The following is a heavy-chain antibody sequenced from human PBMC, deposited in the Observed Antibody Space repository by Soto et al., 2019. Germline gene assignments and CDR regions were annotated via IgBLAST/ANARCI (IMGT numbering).Heavy chain of an antibody. CDR1: GGSVSSGSYY. J-gene: IGHJ4*02. D-gene: IGHD3-3*01. Sequence: SETLSLTCTVSGGSVSSGSYYWSWIRQPPGKGLEYIGYLYYSGSTNYNPSLKSRVTISVDTPKNQFSLKLTSVTAADTAIYYCARGQAFWTGYYRMPYYFDYWGQGTLVTVS. CDR3: ARGQAFWTGYYRMPYYFDY. CDR2: LYYSGST. V-gene: IGHV4-61*01.